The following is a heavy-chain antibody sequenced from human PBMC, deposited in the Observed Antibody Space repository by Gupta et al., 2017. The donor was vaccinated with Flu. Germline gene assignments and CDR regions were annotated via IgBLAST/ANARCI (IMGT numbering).Heavy chain of an antibody. CDR2: IIPVFGPT. CDR1: GVTFSTYA. Sequence: QVQLVQSGAEVKKPGSLVKVSCKASGVTFSTYAINWVRQAPGQGLEWMGGIIPVFGPTNYAQKFQGRVTITADESTSTAYMEISSLRSXDXAVYYCXRKGGGHCSGGSCYSFDFWGQGTLVTVSS. CDR3: XRKGGGHCSGGSCYSFDF. V-gene: IGHV1-69*01. J-gene: IGHJ4*02. D-gene: IGHD2-15*01.